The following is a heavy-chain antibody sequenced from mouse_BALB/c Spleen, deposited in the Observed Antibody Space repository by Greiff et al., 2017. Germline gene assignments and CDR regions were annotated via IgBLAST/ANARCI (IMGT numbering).Heavy chain of an antibody. J-gene: IGHJ4*01. V-gene: IGHV5-9-4*01. CDR2: ISSGGSYT. Sequence: EVNVVESGGGLVKPGGSLKLSCAASGFTFSSYAMSWVRQSPEKRLEWVAEISSGGSYTYYPDTVTGRFTISRDNAKNTLYLEMSSLRSEDTAMYYCAITPSAMDYWGQGTSVTVSS. D-gene: IGHD1-3*01. CDR3: AITPSAMDY. CDR1: GFTFSSYA.